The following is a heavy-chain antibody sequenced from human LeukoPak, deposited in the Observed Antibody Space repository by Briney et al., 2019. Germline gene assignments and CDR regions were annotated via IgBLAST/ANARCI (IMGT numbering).Heavy chain of an antibody. CDR3: ARGGYGASTPYYMDV. CDR2: ISYDGSNK. D-gene: IGHD1-26*01. CDR1: GFTFSPYG. J-gene: IGHJ6*03. Sequence: GGSLRLSCAASGFTFSPYGMHWVRQAPGKGLEWVSLISYDGSNKYYADSVKGRFTISRDSSKNTLYLQMNSLRAEDTAVYYCARGGYGASTPYYMDVWGKGTTVTVSS. V-gene: IGHV3-30*03.